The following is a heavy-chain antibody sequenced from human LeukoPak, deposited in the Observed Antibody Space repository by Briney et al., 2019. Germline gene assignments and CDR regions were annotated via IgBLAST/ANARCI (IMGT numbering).Heavy chain of an antibody. CDR1: GNYW. J-gene: IGHJ4*02. D-gene: IGHD2/OR15-2a*01. V-gene: IGHV3-74*01. Sequence: GRSLRLSCAASGNYWMHWVRQAPGKGLVWVSHINSDGSWTSYADSVKGRFTISKDNAKNTVYLQMNSLRAEDTAVYYCVSFYETYWGRGTLVTVSS. CDR2: INSDGSWT. CDR3: VSFYETY.